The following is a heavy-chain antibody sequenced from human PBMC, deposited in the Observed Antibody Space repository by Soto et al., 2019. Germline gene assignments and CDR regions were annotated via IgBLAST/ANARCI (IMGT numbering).Heavy chain of an antibody. Sequence: SETLSLTCTVSGGSISSGGYYWSWIRQHPGKGLEWIGYIYYSGSTYYNPSLKSRVTISVDTSKNQFSLKLSSVTAADTAVYYCARDRGRVYNWNSRGGMDVWGQGTTVTVSS. CDR1: GGSISSGGYY. CDR3: ARDRGRVYNWNSRGGMDV. D-gene: IGHD1-20*01. J-gene: IGHJ6*02. CDR2: IYYSGST. V-gene: IGHV4-31*03.